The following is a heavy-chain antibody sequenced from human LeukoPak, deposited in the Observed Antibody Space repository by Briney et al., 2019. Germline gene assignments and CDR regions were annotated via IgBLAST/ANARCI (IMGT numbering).Heavy chain of an antibody. Sequence: GGSLRLSCAASGFTFSSYGMHWVRQAPGKGLEWVAFIRYDGSNKYYADSVKGRFTISRGNSKNTLYLQMKSLRAEDTAVYYCARGPPYCSSTSCRQKVGKTNWFDPWGQGTLVTVSS. V-gene: IGHV3-30*02. CDR3: ARGPPYCSSTSCRQKVGKTNWFDP. CDR2: IRYDGSNK. CDR1: GFTFSSYG. D-gene: IGHD2-2*01. J-gene: IGHJ5*02.